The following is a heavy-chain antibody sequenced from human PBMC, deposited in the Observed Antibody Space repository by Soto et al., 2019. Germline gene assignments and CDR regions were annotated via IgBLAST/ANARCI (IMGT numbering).Heavy chain of an antibody. J-gene: IGHJ4*02. CDR1: GYTFTSYG. CDR3: AREAGQDGYDSSGYYFDY. D-gene: IGHD3-22*01. Sequence: GESLKISCKASGYTFTSYGISWVRQAPGQGLEWMGWISAYNGNTNYAQKLQGRVTMTTDTSTSTAYMELRSLRSDDTAVYYCAREAGQDGYDSSGYYFDYWGQGTLVTVSS. CDR2: ISAYNGNT. V-gene: IGHV1-18*01.